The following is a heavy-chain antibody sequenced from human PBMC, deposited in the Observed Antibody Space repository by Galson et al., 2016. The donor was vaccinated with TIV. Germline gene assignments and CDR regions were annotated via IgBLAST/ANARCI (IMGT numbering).Heavy chain of an antibody. CDR1: GFTFSSYA. J-gene: IGHJ6*02. Sequence: SLRLSCAASGFTFSSYAMHWVRLAPGKGLEWVAVISSDGNNKFYTDSVKGRFTISRDISKNTLYLQMNSLRAEDTAVFYCARSHQLLYFGGMDVWGQGTTVTVSS. CDR3: ARSHQLLYFGGMDV. CDR2: ISSDGNNK. D-gene: IGHD2-2*02. V-gene: IGHV3-30*04.